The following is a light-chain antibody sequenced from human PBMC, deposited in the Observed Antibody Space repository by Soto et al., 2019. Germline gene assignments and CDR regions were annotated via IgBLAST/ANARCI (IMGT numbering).Light chain of an antibody. V-gene: IGKV3-20*01. Sequence: EIVLTQSPGTLSLSPGERATLSCRASQSVSSSYLAWYQQKPGQAPRLLIYGASSRATGIPDRFSGSGSGTDFTLTISRLEPEDFEVYYCQQYGSSAWTLGQGTNVDIK. CDR1: QSVSSSY. J-gene: IGKJ1*01. CDR3: QQYGSSAWT. CDR2: GAS.